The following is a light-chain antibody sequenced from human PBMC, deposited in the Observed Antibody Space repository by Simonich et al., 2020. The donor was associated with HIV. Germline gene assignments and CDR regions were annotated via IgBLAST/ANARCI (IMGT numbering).Light chain of an antibody. V-gene: IGKV3-15*01. CDR3: QQYNYWYT. Sequence: EIVMTQSPATLSLSPGERATLSCRASQSISNNLAWYQQKPGQAPRLLIYGASTRATGIPARFSGSGSGTEFTLTISSMQSEDFAVYYCQQYNYWYTFGQGTKLEIK. CDR1: QSISNN. J-gene: IGKJ2*01. CDR2: GAS.